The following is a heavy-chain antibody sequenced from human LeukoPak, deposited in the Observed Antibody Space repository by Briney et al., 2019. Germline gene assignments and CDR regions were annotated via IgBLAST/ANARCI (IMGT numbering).Heavy chain of an antibody. CDR1: GYTLTELS. D-gene: IGHD5-18*01. Sequence: ASVKVSCEVSGYTLTELSMHWVRQAPGKGLEWMGGFDPEDSETIYAQKFQGRVTMTEDTSTDTAYMELSSLRSEDTAVYYCATGREDTAIATFDYWGQGTLVTVSS. CDR3: ATGREDTAIATFDY. CDR2: FDPEDSET. J-gene: IGHJ4*02. V-gene: IGHV1-24*01.